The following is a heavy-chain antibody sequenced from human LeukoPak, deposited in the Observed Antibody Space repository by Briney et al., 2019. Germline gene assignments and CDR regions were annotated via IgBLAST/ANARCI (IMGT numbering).Heavy chain of an antibody. J-gene: IGHJ4*02. CDR2: IWHDGSNK. Sequence: GRSLRLSCAASGFSFSNYGLHWVRQAPGKGLEWVAVIWHDGSNKYYADSVRGRFTISRDNSKNTLYLQMNSLRVEDTAIYYCAKVSEGRSGNGWDYFDNWGQGALVTASS. D-gene: IGHD3-22*01. CDR3: AKVSEGRSGNGWDYFDN. V-gene: IGHV3-33*06. CDR1: GFSFSNYG.